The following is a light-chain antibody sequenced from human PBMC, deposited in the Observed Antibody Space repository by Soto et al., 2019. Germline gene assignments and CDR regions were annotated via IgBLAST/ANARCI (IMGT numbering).Light chain of an antibody. CDR2: DVS. Sequence: QSALTQPASVSGSPGQSITISCTGTSSDVGGYNYVSWYQQHPGKAPKLMIYDVSNRPSGVSDRFSGSKSDNTASLTISGLQAEDEADYYCSSCTSSSTGVFGGGTKLTVL. CDR1: SSDVGGYNY. V-gene: IGLV2-14*03. CDR3: SSCTSSSTGV. J-gene: IGLJ3*02.